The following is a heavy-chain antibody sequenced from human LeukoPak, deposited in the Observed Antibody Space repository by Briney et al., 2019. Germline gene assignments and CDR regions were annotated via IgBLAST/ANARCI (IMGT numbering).Heavy chain of an antibody. Sequence: GGSLRLSCAASGFTFSSYSMNWVRQAPGKGLEWVSSISSSSSYIYYADSVKGRFTISRDNAKNSLYLQMNSLRAEDTAVYYCARDGQLAYFQHWGQGTLVTVSS. CDR2: ISSSSSYI. CDR3: ARDGQLAYFQH. J-gene: IGHJ1*01. CDR1: GFTFSSYS. D-gene: IGHD6-6*01. V-gene: IGHV3-21*01.